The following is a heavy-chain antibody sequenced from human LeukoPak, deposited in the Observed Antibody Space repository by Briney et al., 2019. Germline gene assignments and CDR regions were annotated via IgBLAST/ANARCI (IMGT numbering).Heavy chain of an antibody. V-gene: IGHV1-2*02. J-gene: IGHJ3*02. CDR2: INPNSGGT. CDR1: GYTFTGYY. D-gene: IGHD3-22*01. CDR3: AKAHDSSGYYYLWGVGYDAFDI. Sequence: ASVKVSCKASGYTFTGYYMHWVRQAPGQGLEWMGWINPNSGGTNYAQKFQGRVTISRDNSKNTLYLQMNSLRAEDTAVYYCAKAHDSSGYYYLWGVGYDAFDIWGQGTMVTVSS.